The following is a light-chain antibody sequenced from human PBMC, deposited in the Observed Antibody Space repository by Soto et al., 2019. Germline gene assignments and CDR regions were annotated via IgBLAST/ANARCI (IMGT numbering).Light chain of an antibody. J-gene: IGLJ1*01. CDR3: SSYAGSNHFVA. CDR2: EVH. Sequence: QSVLTQPPSASGSPGQSVTISCTGTRSDVGSYNYVSWYQQRPGKAPKLIIYEVHKRPSGVPDRFSGSKSGNTASLTVSGLQAEDEAEYYCSSYAGSNHFVAFGSGTKLTVL. V-gene: IGLV2-8*01. CDR1: RSDVGSYNY.